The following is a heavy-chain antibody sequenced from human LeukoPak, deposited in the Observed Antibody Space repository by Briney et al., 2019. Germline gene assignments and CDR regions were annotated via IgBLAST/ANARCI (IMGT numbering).Heavy chain of an antibody. J-gene: IGHJ4*02. D-gene: IGHD2-21*02. CDR2: IYSGGNT. Sequence: GGSLRLSCAASGFSFSNTYMSWVRQAPGKGLEWVSIIYSGGNTYYADSVKGRFTISRDNSKNTLYLQMNRLRPEDTAVYYCARGTVTAPDYWGQGTLVTVSS. CDR1: GFSFSNTY. V-gene: IGHV3-53*01. CDR3: ARGTVTAPDY.